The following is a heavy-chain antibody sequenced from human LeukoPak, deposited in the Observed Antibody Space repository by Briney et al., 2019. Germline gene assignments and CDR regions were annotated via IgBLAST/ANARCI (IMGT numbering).Heavy chain of an antibody. D-gene: IGHD6-19*01. CDR2: ISGSGGST. Sequence: PGGSLRLSCAASGFTFSSYAMSWVRQAPGKGLEWVSAISGSGGSTYYADSVKGRFTISRDNSKNTLYLQMNSLRAEDTAVYYCARQPGSGWYRFDYWGQGTLVTVSS. CDR1: GFTFSSYA. J-gene: IGHJ4*02. CDR3: ARQPGSGWYRFDY. V-gene: IGHV3-23*01.